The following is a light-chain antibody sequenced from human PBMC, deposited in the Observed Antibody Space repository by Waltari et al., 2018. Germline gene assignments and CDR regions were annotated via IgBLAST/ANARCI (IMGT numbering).Light chain of an antibody. CDR3: MQGLQSPIT. J-gene: IGKJ5*01. Sequence: DIEMTQTPLSLSVTPGQPDSISCKSSQSLLHSDGKNYVYWYLQKPGRSPQLLFYELSIRFSGVPDWFSGSGSGTDFTLKISRVEAEDVGFYCCMQGLQSPITFGQGKRL. CDR1: QSLLHSDGKNY. V-gene: IGKV2-29*02. CDR2: ELS.